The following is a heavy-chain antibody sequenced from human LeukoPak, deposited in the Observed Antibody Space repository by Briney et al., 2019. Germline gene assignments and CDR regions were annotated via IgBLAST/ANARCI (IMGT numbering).Heavy chain of an antibody. CDR1: GYSFTSYW. V-gene: IGHV5-51*01. J-gene: IGHJ3*02. Sequence: GESLKISCKASGYSFTSYWIGWVRQMPGKGLEWTGIIYPGDSDTRYSPSFQGQVTISADKSISTAYLQWSSLKASDTAMYYCAADIGYCSGGSCYAFDIWGQGTMVTVSS. CDR2: IYPGDSDT. D-gene: IGHD2-15*01. CDR3: AADIGYCSGGSCYAFDI.